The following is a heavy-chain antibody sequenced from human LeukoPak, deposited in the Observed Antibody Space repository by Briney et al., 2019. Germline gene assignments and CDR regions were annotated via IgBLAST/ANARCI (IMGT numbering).Heavy chain of an antibody. V-gene: IGHV3-23*01. D-gene: IGHD6-19*01. CDR2: ISGSGCST. CDR3: AKAAVGGIAVAGTGY. Sequence: TGGSLRLSCAASGFTFSSYAMSWVRQAPGKGLAWVSAISGSGCSTYYADSVKGRFTISRDNSKNTLYLQMNSLRAEDTAVYYCAKAAVGGIAVAGTGYWGQGTLVTVSS. J-gene: IGHJ4*02. CDR1: GFTFSSYA.